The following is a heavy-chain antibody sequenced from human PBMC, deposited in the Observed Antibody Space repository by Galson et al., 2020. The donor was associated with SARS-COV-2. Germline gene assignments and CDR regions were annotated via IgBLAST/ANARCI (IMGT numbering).Heavy chain of an antibody. V-gene: IGHV1-2*06. CDR2: INPNSGDT. CDR1: GYTFSGHY. J-gene: IGHJ5*02. Sequence: ASVKVSCKASGYTFSGHYMHWVRLAPGQGLEWMGRINPNSGDTDVAQKFQGRVTMTTDTSLTTAYMELSRLTSDDTAVYYCTRGSNSSPFYHFYPRGQGTLVTVSS. CDR3: TRGSNSSPFYHFYP. D-gene: IGHD3-10*01.